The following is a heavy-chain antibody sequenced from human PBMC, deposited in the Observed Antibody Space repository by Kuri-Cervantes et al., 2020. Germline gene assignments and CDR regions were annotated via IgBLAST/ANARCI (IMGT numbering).Heavy chain of an antibody. J-gene: IGHJ6*02. D-gene: IGHD6-6*01. CDR1: GFTFSSYW. Sequence: LSLTCAASGFTFSSYWMSWVRQAPGKGLEWVAVISYDGSNKYYADSVKGRFTISRDNSQNTLYLQMNSLRAEDTAVYYCAKDQAPTGMDVWGQGTTVTVSS. CDR2: ISYDGSNK. CDR3: AKDQAPTGMDV. V-gene: IGHV3-30*18.